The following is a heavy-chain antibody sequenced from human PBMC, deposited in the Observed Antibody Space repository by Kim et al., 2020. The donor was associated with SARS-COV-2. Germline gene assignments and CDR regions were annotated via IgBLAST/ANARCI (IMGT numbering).Heavy chain of an antibody. CDR3: ARCDSSYYYMDV. CDR2: IFSGGTT. D-gene: IGHD4-4*01. Sequence: GGSLRLSCAASGLSVRYSYMSWVRQAPGKGLEWLSIIFSGGTTYYADSVKGRFTLSRDNSKNTLDLQMNSLRLEDTAVYYCARCDSSYYYMDVWGSGTT. J-gene: IGHJ6*03. CDR1: GLSVRYSY. V-gene: IGHV3-53*05.